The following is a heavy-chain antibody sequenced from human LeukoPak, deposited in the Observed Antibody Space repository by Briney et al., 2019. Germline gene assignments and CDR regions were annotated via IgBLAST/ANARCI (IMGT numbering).Heavy chain of an antibody. J-gene: IGHJ3*02. CDR1: GYTFTGYY. CDR2: INPNSGGT. V-gene: IGHV1-2*02. CDR3: ARRLAVVVPAAIFDAFDI. D-gene: IGHD2-2*01. Sequence: ASVKVSCKASGYTFTGYYMHWVRQAPGQGPEWMGWINPNSGGTNYAQKFQGRVTMTRDTSISTAYMELSRLRSDDTAVYYCARRLAVVVPAAIFDAFDIWGQGTMVTVSS.